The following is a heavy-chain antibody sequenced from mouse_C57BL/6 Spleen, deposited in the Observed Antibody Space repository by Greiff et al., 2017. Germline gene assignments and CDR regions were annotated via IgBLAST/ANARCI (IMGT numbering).Heavy chain of an antibody. CDR1: GFTFSDYY. CDR2: INYDGSST. Sequence: EVMLVESEGGLVQPGSSMKLSCTASGFTFSDYYMAWVRQVPEKGLEWVANINYDGSSTYYLDSLKSRFIISRDNAKNILYLQMSSLKSEDTATYYCARELRLQYFDVWGTGTTVTVSS. J-gene: IGHJ1*03. V-gene: IGHV5-16*01. CDR3: ARELRLQYFDV. D-gene: IGHD3-2*02.